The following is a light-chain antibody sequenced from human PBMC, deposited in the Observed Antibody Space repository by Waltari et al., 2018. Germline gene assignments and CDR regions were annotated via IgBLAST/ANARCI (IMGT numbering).Light chain of an antibody. CDR3: CSYAGSYTKV. Sequence: QSALTQPRSVSGSPGQSVTVSCTGTGSDVGGVTYVSWYQQHPDKAPKPLIYEINKRPSGVPDRFSGSKSGNTASLTISGLQAEDEADYYCCSYAGSYTKVFGGGTKVTVL. V-gene: IGLV2-11*01. CDR1: GSDVGGVTY. J-gene: IGLJ3*02. CDR2: EIN.